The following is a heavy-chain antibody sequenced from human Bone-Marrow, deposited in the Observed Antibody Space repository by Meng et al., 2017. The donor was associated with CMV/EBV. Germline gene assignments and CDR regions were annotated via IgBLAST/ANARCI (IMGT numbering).Heavy chain of an antibody. V-gene: IGHV1-69*05. CDR2: IIPIFGTA. CDR1: GGTFSSYA. Sequence: SVKVSCKASGGTFSSYAISWVRQAPGQGLEWMGGIIPIFGTANYAQKFQGRVTITTDESTSTAYMELSSLRSEDTAVYYCARDRLKSLRFQGFTYYDFWYNYYYGMDVWGQGTSVTFSS. D-gene: IGHD3-3*01. CDR3: ARDRLKSLRFQGFTYYDFWYNYYYGMDV. J-gene: IGHJ6*02.